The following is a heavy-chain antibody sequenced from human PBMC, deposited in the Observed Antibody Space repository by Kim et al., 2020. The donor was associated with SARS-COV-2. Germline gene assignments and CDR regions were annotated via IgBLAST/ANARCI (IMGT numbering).Heavy chain of an antibody. J-gene: IGHJ4*02. CDR3: ARGGACSSTSCYFLYYFDY. Sequence: SRVTISVDTSKSQFSLKLSSVTAADTAVYYCARGGACSSTSCYFLYYFDYWGQGTLVTVSS. V-gene: IGHV4-34*01. D-gene: IGHD2-2*01.